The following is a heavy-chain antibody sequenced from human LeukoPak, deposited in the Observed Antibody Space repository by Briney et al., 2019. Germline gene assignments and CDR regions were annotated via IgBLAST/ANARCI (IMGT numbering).Heavy chain of an antibody. J-gene: IGHJ4*02. Sequence: EASVKVSCKASGYTFTGYYMHWVRQAPGQGLEWMGRIIPILGIANYAQKFQGRVTITADKSTSTAYMELSSLRSEDTAVYYCARSTMVRGGHFDYWGQGTLVTVSS. D-gene: IGHD3-10*01. CDR3: ARSTMVRGGHFDY. V-gene: IGHV1-69*02. CDR2: IIPILGIA. CDR1: GYTFTGYY.